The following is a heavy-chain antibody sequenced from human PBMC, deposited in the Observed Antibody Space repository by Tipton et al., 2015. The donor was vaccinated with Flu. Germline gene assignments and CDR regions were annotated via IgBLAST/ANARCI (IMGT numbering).Heavy chain of an antibody. CDR1: GFTFGDYA. V-gene: IGHV3-49*04. J-gene: IGHJ6*03. CDR3: IRLGFCSSTSCYGGYYYYYMDV. CDR2: IRSKAYGGTT. Sequence: RSLRLSCTASGFTFGDYAMSWVRQAPGKGLEWVSFIRSKAYGGTTEYAASVKGRFIISRDDSKSIAYLQMNSLKTEDTAVYYCIRLGFCSSTSCYGGYYYYYMDVWGKGTTVTVSS. D-gene: IGHD2-2*01.